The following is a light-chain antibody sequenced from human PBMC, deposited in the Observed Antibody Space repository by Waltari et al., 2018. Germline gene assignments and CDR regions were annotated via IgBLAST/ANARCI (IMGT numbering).Light chain of an antibody. Sequence: DIVMTQSPATLSVSPGERATFSCRASQSIADNLAWYQQKPAQAPRLLIYGASTRATGVPARFRGSGSGTEFTLTISSLQSEDVAVYYFQQYNHWPPITFGQGTRLEIK. V-gene: IGKV3-15*01. CDR3: QQYNHWPPIT. CDR2: GAS. J-gene: IGKJ5*01. CDR1: QSIADN.